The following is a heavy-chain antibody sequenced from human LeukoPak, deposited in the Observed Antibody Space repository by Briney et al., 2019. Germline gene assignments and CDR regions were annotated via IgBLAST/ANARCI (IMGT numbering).Heavy chain of an antibody. CDR1: GGSISSYY. V-gene: IGHV4-59*01. CDR3: ARDYGAGIYYYGMDV. Sequence: SETLSLTCTVSGGSISSYYWSWIRQPPGKGLEWIGYIYYSGSTNYNPSLKSRVTISVDTSKNQFSLKLSSVTAADTAVYYCARDYGAGIYYYGMDVWGQGTTVTVFS. J-gene: IGHJ6*02. D-gene: IGHD6-19*01. CDR2: IYYSGST.